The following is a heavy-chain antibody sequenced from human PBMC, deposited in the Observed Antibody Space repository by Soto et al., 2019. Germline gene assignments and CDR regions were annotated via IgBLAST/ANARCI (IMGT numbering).Heavy chain of an antibody. CDR3: AIDLGSGYDPGDY. Sequence: VQLVQSGAEVKKPGSSVKVSCKASGGTFSIYAVSWVRQAPGQGLEWMGGIIAIIGTRNYARRFQGRITITGDESTSTAYMELSRLKSEDTAVYCCAIDLGSGYDPGDYWGQGTLVSVSS. J-gene: IGHJ4*02. V-gene: IGHV1-69*12. CDR2: IIAIIGTR. D-gene: IGHD5-12*01. CDR1: GGTFSIYA.